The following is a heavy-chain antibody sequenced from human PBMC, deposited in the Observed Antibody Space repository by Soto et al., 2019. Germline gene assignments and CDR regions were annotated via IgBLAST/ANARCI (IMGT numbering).Heavy chain of an antibody. Sequence: PGGSLRLSCAASGFTFSSYAMSGVRQAPGKGLEWASAISGSGGSTYYADSVKGRFTISRDNSKNTLYLQMNSLRAEDTAVYYCAKARAQYYDFWSGYPVDYWGQGT. D-gene: IGHD3-3*01. J-gene: IGHJ4*02. CDR3: AKARAQYYDFWSGYPVDY. V-gene: IGHV3-23*01. CDR1: GFTFSSYA. CDR2: ISGSGGST.